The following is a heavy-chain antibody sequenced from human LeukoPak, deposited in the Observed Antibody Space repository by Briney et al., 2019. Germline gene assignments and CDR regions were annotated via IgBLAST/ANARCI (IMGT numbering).Heavy chain of an antibody. D-gene: IGHD4-17*01. CDR1: GGSISSSSYY. CDR2: VYTTGTT. Sequence: SETLSLTCTVSGGSISSSSYYWGWIRQPAGKGLEWIGHVYTTGTTNYNPSLKSRVTMSIDTSKNQFSLKLSSVTAADTAVYYCARDVNRYGDYGFDYWGQGTLLTVSS. J-gene: IGHJ4*02. V-gene: IGHV4-61*09. CDR3: ARDVNRYGDYGFDY.